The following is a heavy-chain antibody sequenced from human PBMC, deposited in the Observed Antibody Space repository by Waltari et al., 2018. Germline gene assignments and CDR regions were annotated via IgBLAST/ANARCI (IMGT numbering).Heavy chain of an antibody. CDR1: GGSISSSSSY. D-gene: IGHD3-22*01. Sequence: QLQLQESGPGLVKPSETLSLTCTVSGGSISSSSSYWGWIRQPPGKGLEGIGSIYYSGSTYYNPSLKSRVTISVDTSKNQFALKLSSVTAADTAVYYCARPLYDSSGFFRGFDYWGQGTLVTVSS. J-gene: IGHJ4*02. CDR3: ARPLYDSSGFFRGFDY. CDR2: IYYSGST. V-gene: IGHV4-39*01.